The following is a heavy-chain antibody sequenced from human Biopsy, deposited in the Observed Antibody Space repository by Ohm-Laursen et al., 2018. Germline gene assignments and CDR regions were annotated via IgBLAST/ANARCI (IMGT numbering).Heavy chain of an antibody. V-gene: IGHV3-33*08. D-gene: IGHD5-24*01. CDR3: ARDEMGSISRSGYFQH. J-gene: IGHJ1*01. Sequence: SLRLSCAASGFRFSNNGMHWVRQAPGKGLEWVAIIWYDGSNKYYGDSVKGRFTISRDSSKNTVYLQMDSLRAEDTAVYYCARDEMGSISRSGYFQHWGQGALVIVSS. CDR1: GFRFSNNG. CDR2: IWYDGSNK.